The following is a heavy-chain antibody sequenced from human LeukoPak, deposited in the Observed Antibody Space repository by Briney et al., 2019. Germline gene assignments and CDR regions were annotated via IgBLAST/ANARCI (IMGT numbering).Heavy chain of an antibody. CDR3: AKDRTTGIAAAGTCDY. CDR1: GFTFSSYA. CDR2: ISGSGGST. Sequence: GGSLRLSCAASGFTFSSYAMSWVRQAPGKGLEWVSAISGSGGSTYYADSVKGRFTISRDNSKNTLYLQMNSLRAEDAAVYYCAKDRTTGIAAAGTCDYWGQGTLVTVSS. V-gene: IGHV3-23*01. J-gene: IGHJ4*02. D-gene: IGHD6-13*01.